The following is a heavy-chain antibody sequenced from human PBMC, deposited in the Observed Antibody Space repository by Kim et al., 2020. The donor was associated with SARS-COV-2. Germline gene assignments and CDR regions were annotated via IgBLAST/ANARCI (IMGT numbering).Heavy chain of an antibody. CDR2: INHSGST. J-gene: IGHJ4*02. V-gene: IGHV4-34*01. CDR1: GGSFSGYY. D-gene: IGHD3-10*01. CDR3: ARGGRLLCFGEFYFDY. Sequence: SETLSLTCAVYGGSFSGYYWSWIRQPPGKGLEWIGEINHSGSTNYNPSLKSRVTISVDTSKNQFSLKLSSVTAADTAVYYCARGGRLLCFGEFYFDYWGQGTLVTVSS.